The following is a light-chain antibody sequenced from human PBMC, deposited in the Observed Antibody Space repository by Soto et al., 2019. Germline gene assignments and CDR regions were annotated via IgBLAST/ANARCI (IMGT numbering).Light chain of an antibody. CDR1: QGISNY. CDR3: KKYNSAPLT. Sequence: DIQMTQSPSSLSASVGDRVTITCRASQGISNYLAWYQQKPGKVPKILIYAAATLKEGVPSRFSGSGSGTDFTLSISSMQPKDVATYYCKKYNSAPLTFGGGTKVEIK. V-gene: IGKV1-27*01. CDR2: AAA. J-gene: IGKJ4*01.